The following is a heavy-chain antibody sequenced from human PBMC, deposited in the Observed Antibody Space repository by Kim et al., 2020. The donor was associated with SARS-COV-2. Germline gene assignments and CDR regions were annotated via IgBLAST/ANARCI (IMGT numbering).Heavy chain of an antibody. J-gene: IGHJ3*02. CDR2: TYYRSKWYN. D-gene: IGHD5-18*01. Sequence: SQTLSLSCAISGDSVSSKSVAWNWVRQSPSRGLEWLGRTYYRSKWYNDYAVSVKGRISIHPDTSHNQFSLQLNSVTPEDTAVYYCARGINSAFDIWGQGTVGTVSS. CDR3: ARGINSAFDI. V-gene: IGHV6-1*01. CDR1: GDSVSSKSVA.